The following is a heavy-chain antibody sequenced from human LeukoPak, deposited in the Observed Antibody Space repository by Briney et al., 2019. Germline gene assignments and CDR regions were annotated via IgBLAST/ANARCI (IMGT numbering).Heavy chain of an antibody. D-gene: IGHD3-3*01. Sequence: GGSLRLSCAASGFTFSIYAMHWVRQAPGKGLECVSAISSNGGSTYYANSVKGRFTISRDNSKNTLYLQLLSLRADDMAVYYCARRHHDFWSGLYFYYWGQGTLVTLPS. J-gene: IGHJ4*01. CDR1: GFTFSIYA. V-gene: IGHV3-64*01. CDR3: ARRHHDFWSGLYFYY. CDR2: ISSNGGST.